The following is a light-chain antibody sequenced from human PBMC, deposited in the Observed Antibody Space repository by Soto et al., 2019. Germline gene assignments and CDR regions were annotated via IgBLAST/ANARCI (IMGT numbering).Light chain of an antibody. CDR3: QTWGTGIVV. V-gene: IGLV4-69*01. Sequence: QAVVTESPSASASLGASVKLTCTLSSGHSSYAIAWHQQQPEKGPRFLMKVNSDGSHNKGDGIPDRFSGSSSGAERHLTISSLQSEDEADYYCQTWGTGIVVFGGGTKLTVL. J-gene: IGLJ2*01. CDR2: VNSDGSH. CDR1: SGHSSYA.